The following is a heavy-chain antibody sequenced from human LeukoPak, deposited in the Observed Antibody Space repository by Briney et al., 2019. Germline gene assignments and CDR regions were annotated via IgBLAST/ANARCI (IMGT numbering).Heavy chain of an antibody. CDR1: GGSFSGYY. J-gene: IGHJ4*02. CDR3: ASRTYSSIWYSDY. V-gene: IGHV4-34*01. CDR2: INHSGST. D-gene: IGHD6-13*01. Sequence: SETLSLTCAVYGGSFSGYYWSWIRQPPGKGLEWIGEINHSGSTNYNPSLKSRVTISVDTSKNQFSLKLSSVTAADTAVYYCASRTYSSIWYSDYWGQGTLVTVSS.